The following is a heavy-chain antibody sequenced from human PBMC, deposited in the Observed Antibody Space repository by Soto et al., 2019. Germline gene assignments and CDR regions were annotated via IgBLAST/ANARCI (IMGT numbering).Heavy chain of an antibody. V-gene: IGHV4-4*07. D-gene: IGHD3-22*01. CDR3: ARAYDSSAYYFDY. J-gene: IGHJ4*02. CDR2: IYTSGST. Sequence: AETLSLTCTVSGGAISSYYCIFIRQPAWKGLEWIVRIYTSGSTNYNPSLKSRVTMSVDTSKNQFSLKLSSVTAADTAVYYCARAYDSSAYYFDYWGQGTLVTVSS. CDR1: GGAISSYY.